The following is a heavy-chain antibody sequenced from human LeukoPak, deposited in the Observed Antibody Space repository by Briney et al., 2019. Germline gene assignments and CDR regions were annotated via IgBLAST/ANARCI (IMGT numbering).Heavy chain of an antibody. CDR1: GFTFSTYS. CDR3: ARDLIAAAGTFDY. CDR2: ISGSSNYI. J-gene: IGHJ4*02. V-gene: IGHV3-21*01. D-gene: IGHD6-13*01. Sequence: GVSLRLSCAASGFTFSTYSMNWVRQAPGKGLEWVSSISGSSNYIFYADSVKGRFTISRDNARNSLYLQMNSLRAEDTAVYYCARDLIAAAGTFDYWGQGTLVTVSS.